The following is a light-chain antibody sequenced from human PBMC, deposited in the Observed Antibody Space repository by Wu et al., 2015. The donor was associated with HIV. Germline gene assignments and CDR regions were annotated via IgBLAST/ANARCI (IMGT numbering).Light chain of an antibody. V-gene: IGKV3-20*01. CDR2: GSS. J-gene: IGKJ1*01. Sequence: VLTQSPGTLSLSPGQRATLSCRASQSINTKDLAWYQQKSGQAPRLLIYGSSIRATGIPDRFSGSGSGTDFTLTIRRLEPEDLAVYYCHLYSSAWTFGQGTKVEVK. CDR1: QSINTKD. CDR3: HLYSSAWT.